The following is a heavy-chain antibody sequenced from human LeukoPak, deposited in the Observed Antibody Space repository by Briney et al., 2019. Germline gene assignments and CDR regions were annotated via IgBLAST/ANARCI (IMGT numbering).Heavy chain of an antibody. Sequence: GGSLRLSCAASGFTFSSYAMSWVRQAPGKGLEWISVISGSGGSTYYADSVKGRFTISRDNSKNTLYLQMNSLRAEDTAVYYCAKDHLVVTMVRGVIEVRGMDVWGQGTTVTVSS. CDR2: ISGSGGST. CDR3: AKDHLVVTMVRGVIEVRGMDV. CDR1: GFTFSSYA. V-gene: IGHV3-23*01. J-gene: IGHJ6*02. D-gene: IGHD3-10*01.